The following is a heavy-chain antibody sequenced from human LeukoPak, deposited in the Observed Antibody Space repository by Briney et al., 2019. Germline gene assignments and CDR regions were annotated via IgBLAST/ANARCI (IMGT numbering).Heavy chain of an antibody. Sequence: ASETLSLTCTVSGGSISSYHWSWIRQPAGKGLESMGRIYTSGSTNYNPALTSRVTVSVDTSKNQLSLKLSSVTAADTAVYDCARVVWGAAGQYFDYWGQGTLVTVSS. J-gene: IGHJ4*02. D-gene: IGHD6-13*01. CDR2: IYTSGST. CDR1: GGSISSYH. V-gene: IGHV4-4*07. CDR3: ARVVWGAAGQYFDY.